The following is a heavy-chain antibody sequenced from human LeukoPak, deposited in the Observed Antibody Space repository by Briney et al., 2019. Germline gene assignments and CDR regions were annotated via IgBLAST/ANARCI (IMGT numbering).Heavy chain of an antibody. V-gene: IGHV1-2*02. Sequence: GASVKVSCKASGYTFTGYYMHWVRQAPGQGLEWMGWINPNSGGTNYAQKFQGRVTMTRDTSVSTAYMELSRLRSDDTAVYYCARVGLAAIPQQTYYYYYGMDVWGQGTTVTVSS. CDR2: INPNSGGT. D-gene: IGHD2-15*01. J-gene: IGHJ6*02. CDR3: ARVGLAAIPQQTYYYYYGMDV. CDR1: GYTFTGYY.